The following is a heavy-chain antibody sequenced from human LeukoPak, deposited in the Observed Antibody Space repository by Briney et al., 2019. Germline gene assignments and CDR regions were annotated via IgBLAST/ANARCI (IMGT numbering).Heavy chain of an antibody. CDR1: GGSISSYY. V-gene: IGHV4-4*07. CDR2: IYTSGST. J-gene: IGHJ4*02. D-gene: IGHD4-17*01. CDR3: ARDRPDYGDYGGQIFDY. Sequence: SETLSLTCTVSGGSISSYYWSWIRQPAGKGLEWIGRIYTSGSTNYNPSLKSRVTMSVDTSKNQFSLKLSSVTAADTAVYYCARDRPDYGDYGGQIFDYWGQGTLVTVSS.